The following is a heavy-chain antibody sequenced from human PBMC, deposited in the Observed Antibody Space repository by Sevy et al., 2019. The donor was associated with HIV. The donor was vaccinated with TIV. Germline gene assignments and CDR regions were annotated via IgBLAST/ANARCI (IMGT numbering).Heavy chain of an antibody. J-gene: IGHJ4*02. CDR2: MNTYNGNT. V-gene: IGHV1-18*01. CDR1: GYTFSGYS. Sequence: ASVKVSCKASGYTFSGYSISWVRQARGQGLEWMGWMNTYNGNTKYAQKVQGRVTMTTDTSTSTAYMELRGLRSDDTAVYYCARDTREKSFDYWGQGTLVTVSS. CDR3: ARDTREKSFDY.